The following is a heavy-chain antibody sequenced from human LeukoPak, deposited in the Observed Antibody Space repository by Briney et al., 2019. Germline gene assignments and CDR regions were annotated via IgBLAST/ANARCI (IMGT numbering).Heavy chain of an antibody. J-gene: IGHJ5*02. Sequence: SETLSLTCTVSGGSISSSSYYWGWIRQPPGKGLEWIGSIYYSGSTYYNPSLKSRVTISVDTSKNQFSLKLSSVTAADTAVYYCAREIDYVYWFDPWGQGTLVTVSS. CDR1: GGSISSSSYY. CDR2: IYYSGST. D-gene: IGHD4-17*01. V-gene: IGHV4-39*02. CDR3: AREIDYVYWFDP.